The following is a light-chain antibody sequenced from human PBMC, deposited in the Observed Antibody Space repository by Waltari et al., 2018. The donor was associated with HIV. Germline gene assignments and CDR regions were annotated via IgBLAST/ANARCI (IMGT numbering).Light chain of an antibody. Sequence: IQMTQSPSSQSAHAGGRVTITCRASQGISTSLAWYQQKPGKAPHLLIYAASGLQSGVPSRFSGSGSETVFTLTISDLQPEDSASYYLQQSSNTPRYTFGQGTKVEIK. J-gene: IGKJ2*01. CDR1: QGISTS. CDR2: AAS. CDR3: QQSSNTPRYT. V-gene: IGKV1-12*01.